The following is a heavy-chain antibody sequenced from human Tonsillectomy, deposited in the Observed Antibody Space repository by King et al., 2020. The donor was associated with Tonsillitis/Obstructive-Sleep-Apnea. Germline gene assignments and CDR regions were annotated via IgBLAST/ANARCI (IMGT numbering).Heavy chain of an antibody. J-gene: IGHJ5*02. CDR1: GYTFTSYG. CDR3: ARADPTSAAGTFDP. Sequence: QLVQSGAEVKNPGASVKVSCKASGYTFTSYGINWVRQAPGQGLEWMGWISAYSGNTNYAQKLQGRVSMTTDTSTNTAYMDLRSLRYDDTAVYYCARADPTSAAGTFDPWGQGTLVTVSS. D-gene: IGHD6-13*01. V-gene: IGHV1-18*01. CDR2: ISAYSGNT.